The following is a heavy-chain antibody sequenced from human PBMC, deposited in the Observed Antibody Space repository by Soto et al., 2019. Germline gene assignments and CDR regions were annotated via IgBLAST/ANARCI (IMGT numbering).Heavy chain of an antibody. Sequence: SETLSLTCAVSGGSISSGGYSWSWIRQPPGKGLEWIGYIYHSGSTYYNPSLKNRVTISVDRSKNQFSLKLSSVTAADTAVYYCARGGHYDSRGAAPSPLIGWGQGTLVTVSS. V-gene: IGHV4-30-2*01. D-gene: IGHD3-22*01. CDR2: IYHSGST. J-gene: IGHJ4*02. CDR1: GGSISSGGYS. CDR3: ARGGHYDSRGAAPSPLIG.